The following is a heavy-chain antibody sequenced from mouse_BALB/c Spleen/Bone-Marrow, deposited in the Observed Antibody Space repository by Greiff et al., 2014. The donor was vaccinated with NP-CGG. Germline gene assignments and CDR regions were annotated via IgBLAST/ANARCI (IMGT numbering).Heavy chain of an antibody. CDR1: GFNIKDYY. V-gene: IGHV14-4*02. Sequence: VQLQQPGAELVRSGASVELSCTASGFNIKDYYMHWVKQRPEQGLEWIGWIDPGNGDTEYAPKFQGKATMTADTSSNTAYLQLSSLTSEDTAVYYCNRYDWYFDVWGAGTTVTVSS. CDR2: IDPGNGDT. CDR3: NRYDWYFDV. D-gene: IGHD2-14*01. J-gene: IGHJ1*01.